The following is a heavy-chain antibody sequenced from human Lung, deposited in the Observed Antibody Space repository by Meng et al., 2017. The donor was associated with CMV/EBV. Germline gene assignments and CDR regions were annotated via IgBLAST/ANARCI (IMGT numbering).Heavy chain of an antibody. Sequence: QVRLGGVGGGGGQPGGALRLSCAGAGFTFSSYGMDWGRPAPGKGPEWVAFIRNDESDKYYGDSVKGRFTISRDTSKNTVDLQMNSLRTEDTAVYYCAKDDPVFHYWGQGTLVTVAS. CDR1: GFTFSSYG. V-gene: IGHV3-30*02. CDR2: IRNDESDK. CDR3: AKDDPVFHY. J-gene: IGHJ4*02.